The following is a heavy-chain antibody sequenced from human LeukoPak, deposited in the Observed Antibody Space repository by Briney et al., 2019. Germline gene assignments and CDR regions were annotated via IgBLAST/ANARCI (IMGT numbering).Heavy chain of an antibody. CDR2: ISGSGGST. CDR1: GFTFSSYA. J-gene: IGHJ5*02. V-gene: IGHV3-23*01. Sequence: GGSLRLSCAASGFTFSSYAMSWVRQAPGKGLEWVSSISGSGGSTYYADSVKGRFTISRDNSKNTLYLRINSLRAEDTAVYYCAKAGLTTVRGPRCWFDRWGQGTLVTVSS. CDR3: AKAGLTTVRGPRCWFDR. D-gene: IGHD4-11*01.